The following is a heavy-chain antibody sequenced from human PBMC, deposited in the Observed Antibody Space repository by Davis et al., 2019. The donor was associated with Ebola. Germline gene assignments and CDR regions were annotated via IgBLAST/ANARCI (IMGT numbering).Heavy chain of an antibody. CDR1: GFTFSDYW. CDR3: ARVYNWGFDF. J-gene: IGHJ4*02. D-gene: IGHD1-20*01. CDR2: IKYDGTEK. Sequence: GGSLRLSCAASGFTFSDYWMNWVRQAPGKGLEWVANIKYDGTEKYYVDSVKGRFTISRDSAKDSLYLHMDSLRDDDTAVYYCARVYNWGFDFWGQGTLVTVSS. V-gene: IGHV3-7*01.